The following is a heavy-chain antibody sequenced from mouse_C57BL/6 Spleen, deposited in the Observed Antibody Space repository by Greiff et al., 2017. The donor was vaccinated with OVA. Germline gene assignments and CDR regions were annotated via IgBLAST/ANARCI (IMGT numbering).Heavy chain of an antibody. CDR2: IYPGSGST. CDR3: ARRGYYGGANY. D-gene: IGHD1-1*01. Sequence: VQLQQPGAELVKPGASVKMSCKASGYTFTSYWITWVKQRPGQGLEWIGDIYPGSGSTYYNEKFKSKATLTVDTSSCTAYMQLSSLTSEDSAVYYCARRGYYGGANYWGKGTTLTVSS. J-gene: IGHJ2*01. V-gene: IGHV1-55*01. CDR1: GYTFTSYW.